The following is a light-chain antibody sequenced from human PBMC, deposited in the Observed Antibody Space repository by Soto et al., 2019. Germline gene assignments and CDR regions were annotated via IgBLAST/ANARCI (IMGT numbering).Light chain of an antibody. CDR3: QSYDNRLSGYV. V-gene: IGLV1-40*01. Sequence: QSVLTQPPSVSGAPGRRVTISCTGSSSNIGAGYDVHWYQQRPGTAPKLLIFGNINRPSGVPDRFSASTSATSASLAITGLQAEDEGDYYCQSYDNRLSGYVFGTGTKLTVL. CDR1: SSNIGAGYD. J-gene: IGLJ1*01. CDR2: GNI.